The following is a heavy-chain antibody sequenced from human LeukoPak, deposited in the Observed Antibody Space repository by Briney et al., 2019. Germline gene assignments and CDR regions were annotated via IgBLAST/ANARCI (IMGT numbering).Heavy chain of an antibody. J-gene: IGHJ3*02. Sequence: SKTLSLTCTVSGGSINNYYWSWIRQPAGKGLEWIGRIYTRGSTNYSPSLKSRVTMSVDTSKNQFSLKLSSVTAADTAVYYCARGRYCSADICSGGDAFDIWGQGTMVSVSS. V-gene: IGHV4-4*07. CDR2: IYTRGST. CDR1: GGSINNYY. D-gene: IGHD2-15*01. CDR3: ARGRYCSADICSGGDAFDI.